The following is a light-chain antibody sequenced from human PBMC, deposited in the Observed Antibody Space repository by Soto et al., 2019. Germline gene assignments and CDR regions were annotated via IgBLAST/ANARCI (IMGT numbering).Light chain of an antibody. CDR3: SSFTSTSTVV. CDR2: EVS. CDR1: SSDVGGYNY. J-gene: IGLJ7*01. V-gene: IGLV2-14*01. Sequence: QSVLTQPASVSGSPGQSITISCTGTSSDVGGYNYVSWYQQHPGKAPKLITLEVSNRPSGVSNRFSGSKSGNTASLTISGLQPEDESDYYCSSFTSTSTVVFGGGTQLTVL.